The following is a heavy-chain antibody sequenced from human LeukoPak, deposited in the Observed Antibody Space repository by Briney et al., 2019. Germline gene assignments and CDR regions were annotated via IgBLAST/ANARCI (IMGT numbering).Heavy chain of an antibody. Sequence: PGGSLRLSCAASGFTFSSYGMSWVRQAPGKGLEWVSYISSSGSTIYYADSVRGRFTISRDNAKNSLYLQMNSLRAEDTAVYYCAELGITMIGGVWGKGTTVTISS. CDR2: ISSSGSTI. CDR1: GFTFSSYG. V-gene: IGHV3-48*04. J-gene: IGHJ6*04. CDR3: AELGITMIGGV. D-gene: IGHD3-10*02.